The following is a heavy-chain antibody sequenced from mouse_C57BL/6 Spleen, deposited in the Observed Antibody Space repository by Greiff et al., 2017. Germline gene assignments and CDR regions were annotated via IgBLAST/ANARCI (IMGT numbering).Heavy chain of an antibody. J-gene: IGHJ2*01. CDR1: GYSITSGYY. CDR3: ARVGNYNFDY. V-gene: IGHV3-6*01. Sequence: DVKLQESGPGLVKPSQSLSLTCSVTGYSITSGYYWNWIRQFPGNKLEWMGYISYDGSNNYNPSLKNRISITRDTSKNQFFLKLNSVTTEDTATYYCARVGNYNFDYWGQGTTLTVSS. D-gene: IGHD2-1*01. CDR2: ISYDGSN.